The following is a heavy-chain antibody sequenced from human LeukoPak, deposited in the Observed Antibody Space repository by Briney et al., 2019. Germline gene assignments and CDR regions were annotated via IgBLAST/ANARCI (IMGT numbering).Heavy chain of an antibody. V-gene: IGHV3-53*01. D-gene: IGHD6-19*01. Sequence: TGGSLRLTCAASGFAVSSNYMSWVRQAPGKGLEWVSVIYSGGNIYYADSVKGRFTISRDNSKNTLYLQMNSLRAEDTAVYYCAKVSSGWYRGFDYWGQGTLVTVSS. CDR3: AKVSSGWYRGFDY. CDR1: GFAVSSNY. CDR2: IYSGGNI. J-gene: IGHJ4*02.